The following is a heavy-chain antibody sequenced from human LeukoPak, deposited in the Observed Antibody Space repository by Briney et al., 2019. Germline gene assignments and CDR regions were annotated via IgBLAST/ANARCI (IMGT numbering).Heavy chain of an antibody. J-gene: IGHJ3*02. Sequence: GASVTVSCKASGYTFTGYYMHWVRQAPGQGLEWMGWINPNSGGTNYAQKFQGRVTMTRDTSISTAYMELSRLRSDDTAVYYCARSAAIAVARVGAFDIWGQGTMVTVSS. D-gene: IGHD6-19*01. CDR3: ARSAAIAVARVGAFDI. V-gene: IGHV1-2*02. CDR2: INPNSGGT. CDR1: GYTFTGYY.